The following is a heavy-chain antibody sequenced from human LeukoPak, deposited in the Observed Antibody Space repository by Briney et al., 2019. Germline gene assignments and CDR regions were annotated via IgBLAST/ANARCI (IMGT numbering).Heavy chain of an antibody. CDR3: ARGGYYSNSWFDH. CDR1: GFTFSSYW. D-gene: IGHD2-15*01. CDR2: LNSDGSST. Sequence: PGGSLRLSCTASGFTFSSYWMHWVRQAPGKGLVWVSRLNSDGSSTNYADSVKGRFTISRDNAKNTLYLQMNSLRAEDTAVYYCARGGYYSNSWFDHCGQGTLVTVSS. J-gene: IGHJ5*02. V-gene: IGHV3-74*01.